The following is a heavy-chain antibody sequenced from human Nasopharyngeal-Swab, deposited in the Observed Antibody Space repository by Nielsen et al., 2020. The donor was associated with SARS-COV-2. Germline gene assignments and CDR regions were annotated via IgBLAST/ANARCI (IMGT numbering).Heavy chain of an antibody. CDR3: ARAPTLSYSSDQGFDP. J-gene: IGHJ5*02. D-gene: IGHD6-19*01. CDR2: IKQDGSEK. CDR1: GFTFSTYW. Sequence: GESLKISCAASGFTFSTYWMSWVRQAPGKGLEWVANIKQDGSEKYYVDSVKGRFTISRDNAKNSLYLQMNSLRAEDTAVYYCARAPTLSYSSDQGFDPWGQGTLVTVSS. V-gene: IGHV3-7*02.